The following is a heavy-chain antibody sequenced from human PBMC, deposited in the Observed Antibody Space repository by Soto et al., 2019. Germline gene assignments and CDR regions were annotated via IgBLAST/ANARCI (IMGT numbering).Heavy chain of an antibody. J-gene: IGHJ4*02. CDR2: ISFDANNK. Sequence: QVQLVESGGGVVQPGRSLRLSCAASGFTFSTYTMHWVRQAPGKGLEWVAIISFDANNKYYADSVKGRFTISRDNSKNALDLHMNRLRIEDAGVYFCARGRKGPYCPGDCPTDYWGQGTLVSVCS. CDR3: ARGRKGPYCPGDCPTDY. V-gene: IGHV3-30*04. D-gene: IGHD2-21*02. CDR1: GFTFSTYT.